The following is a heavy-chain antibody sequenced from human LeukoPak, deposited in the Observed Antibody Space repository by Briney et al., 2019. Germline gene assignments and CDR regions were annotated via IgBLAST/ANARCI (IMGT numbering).Heavy chain of an antibody. CDR1: GGSISSRSYY. CDR2: IYYSGNT. D-gene: IGHD4-17*01. Sequence: SETLSLTCSVSGGSISSRSYYWSWIRQRPGKDLEWIGYIYYSGNTYYNPSLKSRVTISVDTSKNQFSLKLNSVTAADTAVYYCARSTVPYYFDYWGQGTLVTVSS. V-gene: IGHV4-31*03. J-gene: IGHJ4*01. CDR3: ARSTVPYYFDY.